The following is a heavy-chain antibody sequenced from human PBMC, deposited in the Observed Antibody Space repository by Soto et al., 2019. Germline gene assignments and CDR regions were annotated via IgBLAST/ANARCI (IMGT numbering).Heavy chain of an antibody. CDR1: GASIRGGGYC. J-gene: IGHJ4*02. V-gene: IGHV4-31*03. CDR3: ARDRKDYQDI. CDR2: IFYTGSA. Sequence: SETLSLTRTFSGASIRGGGYCWRWIRQRPGKGLEWIAYIFYTGSAYYNPSLESRLSISIDRSKNQFSLKWSSVSAAYTAVYHCARDRKDYQDIWGKGTRVTVSP. D-gene: IGHD4-17*01.